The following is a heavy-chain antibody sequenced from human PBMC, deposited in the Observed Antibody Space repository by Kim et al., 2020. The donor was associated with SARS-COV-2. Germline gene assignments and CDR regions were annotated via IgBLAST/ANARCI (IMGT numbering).Heavy chain of an antibody. J-gene: IGHJ4*02. CDR3: ARGRFLEWLPLGY. D-gene: IGHD3-3*01. CDR1: GFTVSSNY. CDR2: IYSGGST. Sequence: GGSLRLSCAASGFTVSSNYMSWVRQAPGKGLEWVSVIYSGGSTYYADSVKGRFTISRDNSKNTLYLQMNSLRAEDTAVYYCARGRFLEWLPLGYWGQGTLVTVSS. V-gene: IGHV3-53*01.